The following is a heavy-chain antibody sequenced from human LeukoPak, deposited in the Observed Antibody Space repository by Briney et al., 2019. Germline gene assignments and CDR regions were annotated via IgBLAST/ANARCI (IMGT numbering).Heavy chain of an antibody. D-gene: IGHD4-17*01. Sequence: SVKVSFKASGGTFISYAISWVRQAPGQGLEWMGGIIPIFGTANYAQKFQGRVTITADKSTSTAYMELSSLRSEDTAVYYCARGRGYGDAVFDYGGQGTLVTVSS. J-gene: IGHJ4*02. CDR2: IIPIFGTA. CDR3: ARGRGYGDAVFDY. V-gene: IGHV1-69*06. CDR1: GGTFISYA.